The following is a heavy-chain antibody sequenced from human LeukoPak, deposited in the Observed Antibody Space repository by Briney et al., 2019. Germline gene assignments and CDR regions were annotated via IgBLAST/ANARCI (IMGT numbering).Heavy chain of an antibody. CDR2: ISGYDANT. J-gene: IGHJ4*02. D-gene: IGHD1-14*01. Sequence: EASVKVSCKASGYTFTNYGISWVRQAPGQGLEWMGWISGYDANTKYAQTVQDRVTLTTDASTSTAYMEVTSLRPDDTAVYYCARGPHTITSRVDYWGQGTLVTVSS. CDR1: GYTFTNYG. CDR3: ARGPHTITSRVDY. V-gene: IGHV1-18*01.